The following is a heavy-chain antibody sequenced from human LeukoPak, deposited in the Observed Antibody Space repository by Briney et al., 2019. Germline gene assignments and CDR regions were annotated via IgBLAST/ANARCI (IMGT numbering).Heavy chain of an antibody. V-gene: IGHV4-39*07. J-gene: IGHJ4*02. CDR3: ARLDSSSYGLAYYFDY. CDR1: GGSISSSLYH. Sequence: SETLSPTCTVSGGSISSSLYHWGWIRQSPGKNLEWLGSIYYTGTTHYNPSLKSLLTISVDTSKNQFSLKLSSVTAADTAVYYCARLDSSSYGLAYYFDYWGQGTLVTVSS. D-gene: IGHD6-13*01. CDR2: IYYTGTT.